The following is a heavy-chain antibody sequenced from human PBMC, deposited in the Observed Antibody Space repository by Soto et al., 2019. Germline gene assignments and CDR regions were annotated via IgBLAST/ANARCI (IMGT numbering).Heavy chain of an antibody. Sequence: EVQLVESGGGLVKPGGSLRLSYAASGFTFSSYSMNWVRQAPGKGLEWVSSISSSSSYIYYADSVKGRFTISRDNAKNSLYLQMNSLRAEDTAVYYCAREDAVAAAGMVDYWGQGTLVTVSS. V-gene: IGHV3-21*01. D-gene: IGHD6-13*01. J-gene: IGHJ4*02. CDR2: ISSSSSYI. CDR1: GFTFSSYS. CDR3: AREDAVAAAGMVDY.